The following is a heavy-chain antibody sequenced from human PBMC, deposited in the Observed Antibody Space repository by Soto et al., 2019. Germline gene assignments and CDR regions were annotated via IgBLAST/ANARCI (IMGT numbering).Heavy chain of an antibody. Sequence: PGGSLRLSCAASGFTFSSYAMSWVRQAPGKGLEWVSGISGGGRTTYYADSVEGRFTISRDNSKNTLFLQMNSLTVGDTAVYYCAKCSSASCFKEGFDYWGQGTLVTVSS. V-gene: IGHV3-23*01. CDR2: ISGGGRTT. CDR3: AKCSSASCFKEGFDY. D-gene: IGHD2-2*01. J-gene: IGHJ4*02. CDR1: GFTFSSYA.